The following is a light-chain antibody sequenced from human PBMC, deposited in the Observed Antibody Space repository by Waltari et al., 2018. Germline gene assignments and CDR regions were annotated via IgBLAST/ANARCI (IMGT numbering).Light chain of an antibody. V-gene: IGLV2-23*01. CDR1: SRDVGAYKL. Sequence: QSALTQPAPVSGSLGQSITISCPGSSRDVGAYKLFSWYQQHPGKAPKLMISEDTKRPSGVSNRFSGSKSGNTASLTISGLQAEDEADYHCCSYAGDSTWVFGGGTVLTVL. CDR3: CSYAGDSTWV. CDR2: EDT. J-gene: IGLJ3*02.